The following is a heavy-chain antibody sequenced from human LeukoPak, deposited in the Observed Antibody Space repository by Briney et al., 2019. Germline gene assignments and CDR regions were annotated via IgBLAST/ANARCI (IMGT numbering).Heavy chain of an antibody. J-gene: IGHJ6*02. V-gene: IGHV3-21*01. CDR3: ARVKALSGTTTGGMDV. Sequence: GGSLRLSCAASGFPFSTYSMNWVRQAPGKGLEWVSSICSSSSYIYYADSVKGRFTISRDNAKNSLYLQMNSLRAEDTAVYYCARVKALSGTTTGGMDVWGQGTTVTVSS. D-gene: IGHD1-20*01. CDR1: GFPFSTYS. CDR2: ICSSSSYI.